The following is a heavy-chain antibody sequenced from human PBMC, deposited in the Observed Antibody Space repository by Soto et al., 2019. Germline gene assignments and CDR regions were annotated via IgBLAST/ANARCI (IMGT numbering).Heavy chain of an antibody. Sequence: QAQLVESGGGLVKPGGSLTLSCAVSGFKVTDYYMSWIRQAPGKGLGWVAMISRSGNTIHYADSVNGRFTISKDNAKNSLYLQTTSLSPEDTAVYYCARVEDVFPYYYMDVWGKGTTVIVSS. CDR2: ISRSGNTI. CDR3: ARVEDVFPYYYMDV. CDR1: GFKVTDYY. J-gene: IGHJ6*03. D-gene: IGHD1-1*01. V-gene: IGHV3-11*01.